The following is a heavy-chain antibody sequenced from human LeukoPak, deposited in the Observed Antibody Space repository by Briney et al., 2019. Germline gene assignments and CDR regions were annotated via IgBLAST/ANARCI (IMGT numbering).Heavy chain of an antibody. Sequence: PSETLSLTCTVSGGSIKTYYWSWIRQPPGKGLEWIASVYHSGTSNYNPSLKSRVTISVDTSKNQFSLKLSSVTAADTAVYYCARLHPDYDISGYPIWGYYFDYWGQGTLVTVSS. D-gene: IGHD3-22*01. CDR1: GGSIKTYY. J-gene: IGHJ4*02. V-gene: IGHV4-59*01. CDR2: VYHSGTS. CDR3: ARLHPDYDISGYPIWGYYFDY.